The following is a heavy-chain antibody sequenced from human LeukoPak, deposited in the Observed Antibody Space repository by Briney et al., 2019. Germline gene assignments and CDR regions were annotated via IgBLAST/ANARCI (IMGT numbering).Heavy chain of an antibody. CDR3: ARAGYCSSTSCYTNFDY. J-gene: IGHJ4*02. V-gene: IGHV1-69*05. Sequence: VASVKVSCKASGGTFSSYAISWVRQAPGQGLEWMGRIIPIFGTANYAQKFQGRVTITTDESTSTAYMELSSVTAADTAVYYCARAGYCSSTSCYTNFDYWGQGTLVTVSS. CDR2: IIPIFGTA. D-gene: IGHD2-2*02. CDR1: GGTFSSYA.